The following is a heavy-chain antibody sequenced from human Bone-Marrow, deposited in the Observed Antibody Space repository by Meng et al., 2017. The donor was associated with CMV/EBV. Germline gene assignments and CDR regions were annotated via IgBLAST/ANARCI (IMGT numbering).Heavy chain of an antibody. CDR1: GFTFSSYA. Sequence: GESLKISWAASGFTFSSYAMSWVRQAPGKGLEWVSSISGSGQDTYYADSSRGRFTVSRDNRRKSLYLQMDALRVEDTAVYYCARDLQTFCGSPGCYDGFPHWGQGTLVTVSS. CDR2: ISGSGQDT. V-gene: IGHV3-21*01. CDR3: ARDLQTFCGSPGCYDGFPH. D-gene: IGHD2-2*01. J-gene: IGHJ4*02.